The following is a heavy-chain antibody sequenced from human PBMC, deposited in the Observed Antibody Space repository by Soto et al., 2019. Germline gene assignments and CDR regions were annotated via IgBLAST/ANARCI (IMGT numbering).Heavy chain of an antibody. V-gene: IGHV4-39*01. CDR3: ARRYHYGSGRNAMDV. CDR2: ISYSGST. CDR1: GGSISSSGSY. J-gene: IGHJ6*02. D-gene: IGHD3-10*01. Sequence: PSETLSLTCTVSGGSISSSGSYWGWIRQPPGKELEWIGTISYSGSTYYNPSLRNPITISVDTSNNQFSLRLNSVTAADTAVYFCARRYHYGSGRNAMDVWGQGTTVTVS.